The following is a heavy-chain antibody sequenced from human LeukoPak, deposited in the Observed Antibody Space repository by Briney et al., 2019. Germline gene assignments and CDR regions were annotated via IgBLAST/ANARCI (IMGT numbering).Heavy chain of an antibody. V-gene: IGHV4-39*01. J-gene: IGHJ4*02. D-gene: IGHD1-20*01. CDR2: IYYSGST. Sequence: SETLSLTCTVSGGSISSSSYYWGWIRQPPGKGLEWIGSIYYSGSTYYNPSLKSRVTISVDTSKNQFSLKLSSVTAADTAVYYCARRGRVTGTTRGPKMYYFDYWGQGTLVTVSS. CDR1: GGSISSSSYY. CDR3: ARRGRVTGTTRGPKMYYFDY.